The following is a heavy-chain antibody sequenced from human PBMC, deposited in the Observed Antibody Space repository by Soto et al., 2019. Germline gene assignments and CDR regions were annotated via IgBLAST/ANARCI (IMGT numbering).Heavy chain of an antibody. Sequence: SETLSLTCTVSGASVSSDTHYWAWVRQPLGKGLEWIGCVYYSGSTYYNPSLNSRVTLSIDMTNNHVSLILNSVTAADTAVYYCARVGPWVPYYYDSSPYTFENWFDPWGQGTLVTVSS. CDR3: ARVGPWVPYYYDSSPYTFENWFDP. CDR2: VYYSGST. V-gene: IGHV4-39*02. CDR1: GASVSSDTHY. D-gene: IGHD3-22*01. J-gene: IGHJ5*02.